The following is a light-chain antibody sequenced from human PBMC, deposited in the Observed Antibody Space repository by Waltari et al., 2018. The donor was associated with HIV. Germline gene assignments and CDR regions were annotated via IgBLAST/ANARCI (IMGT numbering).Light chain of an antibody. Sequence: QSVLTQPPSVSAAPGQKVTISCSGSNSNIGTTYVSWYQQLPGTAPKLLIYDNNKRPSGIPDRFSGSKSGTSATLGITGLQTGDEADYYCGTWDSSLSAGVFGGGTKLTVL. CDR2: DNN. CDR3: GTWDSSLSAGV. V-gene: IGLV1-51*01. CDR1: NSNIGTTY. J-gene: IGLJ2*01.